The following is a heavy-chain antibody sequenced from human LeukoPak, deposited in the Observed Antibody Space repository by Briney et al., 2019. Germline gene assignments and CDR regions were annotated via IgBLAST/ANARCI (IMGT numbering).Heavy chain of an antibody. Sequence: PGGSLTPSCVITGSTFTSYSIHWVRQPPGRGREWVSYISSRSSTTKYADSVKGRSTASRDNTEQSVYLPKNSLSAEDTAVYYCATVVVMDTSYWGQGTLVIVSS. D-gene: IGHD2-15*01. V-gene: IGHV3-48*04. CDR1: GSTFTSYS. CDR3: ATVVVMDTSY. J-gene: IGHJ4*02. CDR2: ISSRSSTT.